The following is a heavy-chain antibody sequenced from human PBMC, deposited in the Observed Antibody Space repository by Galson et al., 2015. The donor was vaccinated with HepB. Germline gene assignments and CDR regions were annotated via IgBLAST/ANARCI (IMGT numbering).Heavy chain of an antibody. CDR1: GFTFSNAW. Sequence: SLRLSCAASGFTFSNAWMNWVRQAPGKGLEWVGRFKSKTDGGTTDYAAPVKGRFTISRDDSKNTLYLQMNSLKTEDTAVYYCTTTAADYHFWSGSPPYWGQGTLVTVSS. J-gene: IGHJ4*02. CDR3: TTTAADYHFWSGSPPY. D-gene: IGHD3-3*01. V-gene: IGHV3-15*07. CDR2: FKSKTDGGTT.